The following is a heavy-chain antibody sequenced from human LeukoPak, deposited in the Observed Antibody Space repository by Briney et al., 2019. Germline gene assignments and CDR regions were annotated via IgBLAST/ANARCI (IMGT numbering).Heavy chain of an antibody. V-gene: IGHV3-23*01. CDR1: GSTFSSFA. CDR3: AKDERRGYSYGLFYYYYGMDV. CDR2: ISGSGTGT. Sequence: PGGSLRLSCAASGSTFSSFAMSWVRQAPGKGLEWVSTISGSGTGTYYADSVKGRFTISRDNSKNTLYLQMNSLRAEDTAVYYCAKDERRGYSYGLFYYYYGMDVWGQGTTVTVSS. D-gene: IGHD5-18*01. J-gene: IGHJ6*02.